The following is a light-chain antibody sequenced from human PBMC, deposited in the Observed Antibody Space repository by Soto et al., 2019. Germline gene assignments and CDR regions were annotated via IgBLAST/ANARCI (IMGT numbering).Light chain of an antibody. CDR3: QVWDSSSDHP. Sequence: SYEPTQPPSVSVAPGKTARITCGGNNIGSKSVHWYQQKPGQAPVLVIYYDSDRPSGIPERFSGSNSGNTATLTISRVEAGDEADYYCQVWDSSSDHPFGGGTKLTVL. CDR1: NIGSKS. V-gene: IGLV3-21*04. J-gene: IGLJ2*01. CDR2: YDS.